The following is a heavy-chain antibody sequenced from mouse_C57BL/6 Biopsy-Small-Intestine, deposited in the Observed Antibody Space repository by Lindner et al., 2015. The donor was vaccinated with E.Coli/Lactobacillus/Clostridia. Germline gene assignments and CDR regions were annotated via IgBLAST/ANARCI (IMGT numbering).Heavy chain of an antibody. D-gene: IGHD1-3*01. Sequence: SVKVSCKASGYTFTGYYLNWVRQAPGQGLEWMGLINPKNGDTKYAQKFQGRVTMTRVTSSRTAYMQLSGLRSDDTAVYYCATWFFDNSGPLGRDFDYWGQGTLVAVSS. CDR3: ATWFFDNSGPLGRDFDY. CDR2: INPKNGDT. J-gene: IGHJ4*01. V-gene: IGHV1-53*01. CDR1: GYTFTGYY.